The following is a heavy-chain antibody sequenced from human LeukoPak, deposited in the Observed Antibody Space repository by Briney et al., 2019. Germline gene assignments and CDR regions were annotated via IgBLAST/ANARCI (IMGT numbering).Heavy chain of an antibody. Sequence: GGSLRLSCAASGFTFSNYGMHWVRQAPGKGLEWVAVIWYDGSNKYYADSVKGRFTISRDNSKNTLYLQMNSLRAEDTAVYYCAKSISVGAGAHDFWGQGTLVTVSS. J-gene: IGHJ4*02. D-gene: IGHD1-26*01. CDR2: IWYDGSNK. CDR1: GFTFSNYG. V-gene: IGHV3-33*06. CDR3: AKSISVGAGAHDF.